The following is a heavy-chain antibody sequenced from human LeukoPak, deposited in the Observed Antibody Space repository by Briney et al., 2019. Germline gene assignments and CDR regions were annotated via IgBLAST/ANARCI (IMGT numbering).Heavy chain of an antibody. CDR1: GGSVSSGSYY. D-gene: IGHD3-3*01. CDR3: ARVRLLEWTPGPFDY. V-gene: IGHV4-61*01. Sequence: NTSETLSLTCTVSGGSVSSGSYYWSWIRQPPGKGLEWIGYIYYSGSTNYNPSLKSRVTISVDTSKNQFSLKLSSVTAADTAVYYCARVRLLEWTPGPFDYWGQGTLVTVSS. J-gene: IGHJ4*02. CDR2: IYYSGST.